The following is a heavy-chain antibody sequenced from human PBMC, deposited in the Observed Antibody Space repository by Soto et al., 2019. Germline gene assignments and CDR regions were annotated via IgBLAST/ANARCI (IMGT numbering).Heavy chain of an antibody. CDR3: AITPGYSSSWYLDY. D-gene: IGHD6-13*01. CDR1: GYTFTGYY. J-gene: IGHJ4*02. Sequence: ASVKVSCKASGYTFTGYYMHWVRQAPGQGLEWMGWINPNSGGTNYAQKFQGWVTMTRDTSISTAYMELSRLRSDDTAVYYCAITPGYSSSWYLDYWGQGTLVTVSS. V-gene: IGHV1-2*04. CDR2: INPNSGGT.